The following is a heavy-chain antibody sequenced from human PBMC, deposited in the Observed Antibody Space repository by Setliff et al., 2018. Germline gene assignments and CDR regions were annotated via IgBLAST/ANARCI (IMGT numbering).Heavy chain of an antibody. CDR1: GYTFTGYY. D-gene: IGHD4-4*01. CDR3: AKSGDYSNRGHFDC. CDR2: INPNSGGT. Sequence: ASVKVSCKASGYTFTGYYMHWVRQAPGQGLEWMGWINPNSGGTNYAQKFQGRVTMTRDTSTSTVYMELSSLRSEDTAVYYCAKSGDYSNRGHFDCWGQGTLVTVSS. V-gene: IGHV1-2*02. J-gene: IGHJ4*02.